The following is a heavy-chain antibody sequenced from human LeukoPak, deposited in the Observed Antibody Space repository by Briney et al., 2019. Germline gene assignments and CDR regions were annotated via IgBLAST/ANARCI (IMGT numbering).Heavy chain of an antibody. CDR1: GFSFGAYL. CDR2: IKQDGSEK. Sequence: GGSLRLSCTASGFSFGAYLISWVRQAPGKGLEWVANIKQDGSEKYYLDSVKGRFTISRDNAKNSLYLQMNSLRAEDTAVYYCARAIVWFGSDYWGQGTLVTVSS. D-gene: IGHD3-10*01. CDR3: ARAIVWFGSDY. V-gene: IGHV3-7*01. J-gene: IGHJ4*02.